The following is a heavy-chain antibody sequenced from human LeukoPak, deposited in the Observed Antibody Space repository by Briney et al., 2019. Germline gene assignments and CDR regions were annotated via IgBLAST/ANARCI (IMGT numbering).Heavy chain of an antibody. Sequence: ASVTVSCKASGYTFTGYYMHWVRQAPGQGLEWMGWINPKSGATNYAQNFQGRVAMTRDTSISTDYVELSSLRPDDTAVYYCARGYCSGGSCPLDYWGQGTLVTVSS. J-gene: IGHJ4*02. CDR2: INPKSGAT. CDR1: GYTFTGYY. CDR3: ARGYCSGGSCPLDY. V-gene: IGHV1-2*02. D-gene: IGHD2-15*01.